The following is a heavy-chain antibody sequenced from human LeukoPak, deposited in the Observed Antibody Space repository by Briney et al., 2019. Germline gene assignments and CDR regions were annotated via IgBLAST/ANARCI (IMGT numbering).Heavy chain of an antibody. Sequence: PSETPSLTCTVSGGSISSYYWSWIRQPAGKGLEWIGRVYTSGSTNYSPSLKSRVTMSVDTSNNQFSLKLSSVTAADTAVYYCAREAYYYYYMDVWGKGTTVTVSS. CDR1: GGSISSYY. V-gene: IGHV4-4*07. CDR3: AREAYYYYYMDV. J-gene: IGHJ6*03. CDR2: VYTSGST.